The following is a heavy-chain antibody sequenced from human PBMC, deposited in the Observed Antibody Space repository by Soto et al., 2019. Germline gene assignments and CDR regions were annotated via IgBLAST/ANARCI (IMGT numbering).Heavy chain of an antibody. CDR3: AAEDCSGGSCPLDP. D-gene: IGHD2-15*01. Sequence: EASVKVSCKASGFTFTTSAVQWVRQARGQRLEWIGWIVVGSGNTNYAQRFQERVTITRDMSTSTAYMELSSLRSEDTAVYYCAAEDCSGGSCPLDPWGQGTLVTVSS. CDR1: GFTFTTSA. CDR2: IVVGSGNT. V-gene: IGHV1-58*01. J-gene: IGHJ5*02.